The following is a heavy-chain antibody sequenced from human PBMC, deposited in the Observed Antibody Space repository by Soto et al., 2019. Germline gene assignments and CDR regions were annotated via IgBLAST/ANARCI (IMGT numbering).Heavy chain of an antibody. CDR3: ARRGLQVAATNVGYYFDY. D-gene: IGHD1-26*01. Sequence: ASVKVSCKASGGTFSSYAISWVRQAPGQGLEWMGGIIPIFGTANYAQKFQGRVTITADESTSTAYMELSSLRSEDTAVYYCARRGLQVAATNVGYYFDYWGQGTTVTVSS. J-gene: IGHJ4*02. CDR2: IIPIFGTA. CDR1: GGTFSSYA. V-gene: IGHV1-69*13.